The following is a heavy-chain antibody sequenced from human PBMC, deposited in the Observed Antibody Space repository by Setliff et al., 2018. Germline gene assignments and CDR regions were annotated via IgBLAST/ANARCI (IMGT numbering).Heavy chain of an antibody. CDR3: ARATSGWYSAYYYYMDV. CDR1: GGSVNSGYDN. V-gene: IGHV4-61*09. CDR2: INRRGST. J-gene: IGHJ6*03. D-gene: IGHD6-19*01. Sequence: SETLSLTCTVSGGSVNSGYDNWNWLRQPAGKGLEWIGNINRRGSTNFTPSLKSRVTISLDTSKNQFSLNLTSVTAADTAVYYRARATSGWYSAYYYYMDVWGKGTTVTVSS.